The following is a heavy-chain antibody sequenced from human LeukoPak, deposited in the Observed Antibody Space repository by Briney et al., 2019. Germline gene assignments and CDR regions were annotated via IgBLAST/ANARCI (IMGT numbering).Heavy chain of an antibody. V-gene: IGHV3-66*01. CDR1: GFTFSSYG. Sequence: QPGGSLRLSCAASGFTFSSYGMHWVRQAPGKGLEWVSVIYSGGSTYYADSVKGRFTISRDNSKNTLYLQMNSLRAEDTAVYYCARMGTTPIVGATTVDYWGQGTLVTVSS. CDR2: IYSGGST. J-gene: IGHJ4*02. D-gene: IGHD1-26*01. CDR3: ARMGTTPIVGATTVDY.